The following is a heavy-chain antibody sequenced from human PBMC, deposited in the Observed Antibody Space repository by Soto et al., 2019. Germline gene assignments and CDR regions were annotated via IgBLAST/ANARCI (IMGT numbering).Heavy chain of an antibody. CDR2: ISSSSSTI. J-gene: IGHJ6*02. Sequence: PGGSLRLSCAASGFTFSSYSMNWVRQAPGKGLEWVSYISSSSSTIYYADSVKGRFTISRDNAKNSLYLQMNSLRAEDTAVYYCARDSERTNYYYYGMDVWGQGTTVTVSS. CDR3: ARDSERTNYYYYGMDV. V-gene: IGHV3-48*01. D-gene: IGHD2-8*01. CDR1: GFTFSSYS.